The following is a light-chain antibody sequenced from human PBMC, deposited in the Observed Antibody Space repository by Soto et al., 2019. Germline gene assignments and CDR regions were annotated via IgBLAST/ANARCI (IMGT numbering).Light chain of an antibody. J-gene: IGLJ2*01. CDR3: QSYDSSLRGV. CDR1: SSNLGAGYD. Sequence: QSVLTQPPSVSGAPGQRVTISCSGSSSNLGAGYDVSWYQQLPGTAPKLLIYGNTNRPSGVPDRFSASKSGTSASLAITGLQAEAEADYYCQSYDSSLRGVFGGGTKLTVL. V-gene: IGLV1-40*01. CDR2: GNT.